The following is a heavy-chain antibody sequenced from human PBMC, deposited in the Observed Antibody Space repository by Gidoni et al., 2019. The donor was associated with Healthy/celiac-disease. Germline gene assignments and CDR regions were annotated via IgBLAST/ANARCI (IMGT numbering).Heavy chain of an antibody. CDR1: FSSYA. CDR3: AREAGAQSGHYYYYYMDV. D-gene: IGHD6-19*01. J-gene: IGHJ6*03. CDR2: ISYDGSNK. Sequence: FSSYAMHWVRQAPGKGLEWVAVISYDGSNKYYADSVKGRFIISRENSKNTLYLQMKSLRAEDTAVYYCAREAGAQSGHYYYYYMDVWGKGTTVTVS. V-gene: IGHV3-30-3*01.